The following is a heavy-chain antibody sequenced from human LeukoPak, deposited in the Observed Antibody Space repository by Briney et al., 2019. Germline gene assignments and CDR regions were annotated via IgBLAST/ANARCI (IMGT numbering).Heavy chain of an antibody. CDR1: GYTFTSYA. V-gene: IGHV1-3*01. Sequence: ASVKVSCKASGYTFTSYAMHWVRQAPGQRLEWMGWINAGNGNTKYSQKFQGRVTITRDTSASTAYMELSSLRSEDTAVYYCARGPYYYDSSGLAGGDYWGQGTLVTVSS. D-gene: IGHD3-22*01. CDR3: ARGPYYYDSSGLAGGDY. J-gene: IGHJ4*02. CDR2: INAGNGNT.